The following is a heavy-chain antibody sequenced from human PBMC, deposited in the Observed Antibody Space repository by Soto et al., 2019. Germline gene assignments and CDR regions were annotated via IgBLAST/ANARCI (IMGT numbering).Heavy chain of an antibody. CDR2: TFYRSKWYN. V-gene: IGHV6-1*01. J-gene: IGHJ4*02. CDR3: ARAGIKMFGLVPHFDY. D-gene: IGHD3-3*01. CDR1: GDSVSRNSGA. Sequence: PSQTLSLTCAISGDSVSRNSGAWNWIRQSPSRGLEWLGRTFYRSKWYNDYAESVKSRITINPHTSKNQFSLQLNYVTPEDTAVYYCARAGIKMFGLVPHFDYWGQGTLVTVS.